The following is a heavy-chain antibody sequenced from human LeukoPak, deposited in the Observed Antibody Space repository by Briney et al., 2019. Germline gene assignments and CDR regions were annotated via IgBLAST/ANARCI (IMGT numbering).Heavy chain of an antibody. V-gene: IGHV3-23*01. CDR1: GFTFSSYA. J-gene: IGHJ4*02. D-gene: IGHD6-13*01. CDR3: AKAVSWSTYYFDY. CDR2: ISGSGDYT. Sequence: GASLRLSCAASGFTFSSYAMSWVRQAPGKGLEWVSGISGSGDYTYYADSVKGRFAISRDNSKNTLSLQMSSLRAEDTAVYYCAKAVSWSTYYFDYWGQGTLVTVSS.